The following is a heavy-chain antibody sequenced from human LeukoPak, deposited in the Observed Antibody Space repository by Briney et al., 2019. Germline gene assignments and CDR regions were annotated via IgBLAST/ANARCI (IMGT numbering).Heavy chain of an antibody. CDR3: ARARYVNSFYAFDI. J-gene: IGHJ3*02. CDR2: IYYTGTT. Sequence: PSETLSLTCTVSGGSISTYFWTWIRQFPGKGLEWIGYIYYTGTTSYSPSLKSRVTIFGDTSKNQFFLKLSSVTAADTAVYYCARARYVNSFYAFDIWGQGTLVTVSS. CDR1: GGSISTYF. V-gene: IGHV4-59*01. D-gene: IGHD3-9*01.